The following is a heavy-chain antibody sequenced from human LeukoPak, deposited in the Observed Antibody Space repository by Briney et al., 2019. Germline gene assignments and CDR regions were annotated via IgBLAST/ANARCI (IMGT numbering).Heavy chain of an antibody. V-gene: IGHV4-34*01. D-gene: IGHD6-13*01. CDR1: GGSFSGYY. Sequence: SETLSLTCAVYGGSFSGYYWSWIRQPPGKGLEWIGEINHSGSTNYNPSLKSRVTISVDTSKNQFSLKLSSVTAADTAVYYCARAEQTHFDYWGQGTLVTVSS. CDR3: ARAEQTHFDY. CDR2: INHSGST. J-gene: IGHJ4*02.